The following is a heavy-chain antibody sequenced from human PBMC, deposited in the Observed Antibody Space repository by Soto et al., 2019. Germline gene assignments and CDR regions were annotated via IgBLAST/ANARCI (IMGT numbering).Heavy chain of an antibody. Sequence: QVQLQESGPGLVKPSQTLSLTCTVSGGSISSGGYYWSWIRQHPGKGLEWIGYIYYSGSTYYNPCLKSRGTISVDTAKNQCSLKLSSVTAADTAVYYCAASCVGCGGFNYYGMDVWGQGTTVTVSS. CDR1: GGSISSGGYY. CDR3: AASCVGCGGFNYYGMDV. V-gene: IGHV4-31*03. J-gene: IGHJ6*02. CDR2: IYYSGST. D-gene: IGHD2-21*01.